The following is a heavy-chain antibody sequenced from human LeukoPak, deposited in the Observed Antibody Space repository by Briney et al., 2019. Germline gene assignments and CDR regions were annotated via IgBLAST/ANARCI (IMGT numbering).Heavy chain of an antibody. CDR2: IYTSGGT. D-gene: IGHD3-22*01. J-gene: IGHJ4*02. V-gene: IGHV4-4*07. Sequence: SETVSLTCSVSGGSIGSYYWSWIRQPAGKGLEWIGRIYTSGGTVYNPSLKSRVTMSVDTSKNQFSLKLSSVTAADTAVYYCARGVFYYDTSGRGYYFDYWGQGTLVTVSS. CDR1: GGSIGSYY. CDR3: ARGVFYYDTSGRGYYFDY.